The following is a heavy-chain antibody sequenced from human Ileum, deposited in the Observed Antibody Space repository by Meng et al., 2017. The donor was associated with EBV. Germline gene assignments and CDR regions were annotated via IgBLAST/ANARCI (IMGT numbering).Heavy chain of an antibody. Sequence: VQLVQSGSELKKPGASVRISCKASGYTFTTYGMNWVRQAPGQGLEWMGWISTNTGKPTYAQGLTGRFVFSLDTSVSTAYLQISSLKAEDTAVYYCARDSEAADYWGQGTLVTVSS. V-gene: IGHV7-4-1*02. CDR1: GYTFTTYG. CDR2: ISTNTGKP. D-gene: IGHD6-25*01. J-gene: IGHJ4*02. CDR3: ARDSEAADY.